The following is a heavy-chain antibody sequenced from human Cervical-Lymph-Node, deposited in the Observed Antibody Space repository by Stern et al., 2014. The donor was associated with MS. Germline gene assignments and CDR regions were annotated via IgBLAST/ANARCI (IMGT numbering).Heavy chain of an antibody. J-gene: IGHJ6*02. D-gene: IGHD2-8*01. V-gene: IGHV4-4*07. CDR3: ARDGGFCTNRVCPKYYHSGMDV. CDR2: FHFSGNS. CDR1: GGFIKSYY. Sequence: QVQLQESGPGLVKPSETLSLTCTVSGGFIKSYYWSWVRQSAGKGLEWIGRFHFSGNSNYNPSLKSRVTMSVDKSKSQFSLKLTSVTAADSAVYYCARDGGFCTNRVCPKYYHSGMDVWGQGTTVTVSS.